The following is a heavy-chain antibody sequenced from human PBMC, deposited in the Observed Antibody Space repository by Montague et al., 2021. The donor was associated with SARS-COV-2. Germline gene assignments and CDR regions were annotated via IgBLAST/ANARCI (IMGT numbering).Heavy chain of an antibody. J-gene: IGHJ6*02. V-gene: IGHV3-73*01. CDR1: GFTFSDST. CDR2: VRGKAYGYAT. Sequence: SLRLSCAASGFTFSDSTMHWVRQASGKGLEWVGRVRGKAYGYATAYAASVKGRFTISRDDSKNTASLEMNSLKTEDTAVYYCSRRPPPIVGTTVPQAMDVWGQGTTVTVSS. D-gene: IGHD1-26*01. CDR3: SRRPPPIVGTTVPQAMDV.